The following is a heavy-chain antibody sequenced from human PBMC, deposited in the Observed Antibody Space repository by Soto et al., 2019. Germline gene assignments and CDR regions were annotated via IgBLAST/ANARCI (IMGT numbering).Heavy chain of an antibody. CDR3: ARVLDYDFWSGSYAFDY. V-gene: IGHV1-3*01. J-gene: IGHJ4*02. CDR2: INAGNGNT. CDR1: GYTFTSYA. D-gene: IGHD3-3*01. Sequence: QVQLVQSGAEVKKPGASVKVSCKASGYTFTSYAMHWVRQAPGQRLEWMGWINAGNGNTKYSQKFQGRVTITRDTSASTAYMELSSLRSEETAVYYCARVLDYDFWSGSYAFDYWGQGTLVTVSS.